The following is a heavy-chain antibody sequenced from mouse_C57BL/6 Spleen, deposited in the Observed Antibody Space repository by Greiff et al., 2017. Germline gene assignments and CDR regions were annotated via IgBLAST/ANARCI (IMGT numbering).Heavy chain of an antibody. CDR2: IDPSDSET. Sequence: VQLQQPGAELVRPGSSVKLSCKASGYTFTSYWMHWVKQRPIQGLDWIGNIDPSDSETHYNQKFKDKATLTVDKSSSTAYMQLSSLTSEDSAVYYCAYCSNWGAMDYWGQGTSVTVSA. CDR1: GYTFTSYW. CDR3: AYCSNWGAMDY. J-gene: IGHJ4*01. D-gene: IGHD2-5*01. V-gene: IGHV1-52*01.